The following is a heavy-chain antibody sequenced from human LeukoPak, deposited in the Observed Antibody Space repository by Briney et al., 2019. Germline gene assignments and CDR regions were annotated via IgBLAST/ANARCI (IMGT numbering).Heavy chain of an antibody. V-gene: IGHV3-30*18. CDR3: AKATWGEIDY. D-gene: IGHD3-16*01. CDR1: GFTFSSYG. CDR2: ISYDGSNK. Sequence: GGSLRLSCAASGFTFSSYGMHWVRQAPGKGLEWVAVISYDGSNKYYADSVKGRFTISRDNSKNTLYLQMNGLRAEDTAVYYCAKATWGEIDYWGQGTLVTVSS. J-gene: IGHJ4*02.